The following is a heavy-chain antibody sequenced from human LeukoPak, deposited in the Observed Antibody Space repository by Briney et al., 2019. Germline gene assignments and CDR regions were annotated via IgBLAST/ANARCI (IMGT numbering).Heavy chain of an antibody. CDR3: ANLEGYYDFWSGYYVDY. J-gene: IGHJ4*02. CDR1: GFTFSSYA. Sequence: GGSLRLSCAASGFTFSSYAMSWVRQAPGKGLEWVSGISGSGGSTYYADSVKGRFTISRDNSKNTLYLQMNSLRAEDTAVYYCANLEGYYDFWSGYYVDYWGQGTLVTVSS. V-gene: IGHV3-23*01. CDR2: ISGSGGST. D-gene: IGHD3-3*01.